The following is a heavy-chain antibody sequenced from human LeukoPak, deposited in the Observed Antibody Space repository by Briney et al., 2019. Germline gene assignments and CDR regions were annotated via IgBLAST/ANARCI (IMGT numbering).Heavy chain of an antibody. J-gene: IGHJ5*02. CDR2: IYYSGST. V-gene: IGHV4-59*01. Sequence: SETLSLTCTVSGGSIISYYWSWIRQPPGKGLEWIGYIYYSGSTNYNPSLKSRVTISVDTSKNQFSLRLTSVSAADTAVYYCVRGPYGSGISNWFDPWGQGTQVIVSS. D-gene: IGHD3-10*01. CDR1: GGSIISYY. CDR3: VRGPYGSGISNWFDP.